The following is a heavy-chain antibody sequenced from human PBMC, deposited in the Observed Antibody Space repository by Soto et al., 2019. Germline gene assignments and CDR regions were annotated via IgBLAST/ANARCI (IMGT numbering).Heavy chain of an antibody. CDR2: IKRDGSTT. J-gene: IGHJ6*03. CDR3: ARGAINYYYEAV. V-gene: IGHV3-74*01. Sequence: GGSLRLSCAASGFTFSDSWVHWVRQAPGKGLEWVSRIKRDGSTTSYADSVKGRFTISRDNAKNTLYLEMNSLRVEDTADYYCARGAINYYYEAVRGKGTTVTVSS. CDR1: GFTFSDSW.